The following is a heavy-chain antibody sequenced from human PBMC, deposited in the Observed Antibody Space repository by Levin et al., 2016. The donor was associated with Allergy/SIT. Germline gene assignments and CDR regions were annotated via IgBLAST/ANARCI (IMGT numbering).Heavy chain of an antibody. Sequence: ASVKVSCKASGYTFRSYGISWVRQAPGQGLEWMGWISGYSGNTNYAQKLQGRVTMTTDTSTSTAYMELRSLRSDDTAVYYCAREPMVRGAINLDHWGQGTLVTVSS. CDR1: GYTFRSYG. J-gene: IGHJ4*02. D-gene: IGHD3-10*01. CDR3: AREPMVRGAINLDH. V-gene: IGHV1-18*04. CDR2: ISGYSGNT.